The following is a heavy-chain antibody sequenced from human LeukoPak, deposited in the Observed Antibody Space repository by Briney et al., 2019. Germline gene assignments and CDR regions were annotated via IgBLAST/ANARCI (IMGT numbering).Heavy chain of an antibody. J-gene: IGHJ3*02. CDR2: IWYDGSNK. CDR1: GFTFSSYG. Sequence: GGSLRLSCAASGFTFSSYGMHWVRQAPGKGLEWVAVIWYDGSNKYYADSVKGRFTISRDNSKNTLYLQMNSLRAEDTAVYYCARGPYYYGTTDAFDIWGQGTMVTVSS. V-gene: IGHV3-33*01. CDR3: ARGPYYYGTTDAFDI. D-gene: IGHD3-10*01.